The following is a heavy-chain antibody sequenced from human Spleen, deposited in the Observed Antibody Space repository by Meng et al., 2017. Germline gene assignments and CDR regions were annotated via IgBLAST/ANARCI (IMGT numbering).Heavy chain of an antibody. CDR1: GGSISSGGYY. CDR2: MYYSGST. CDR3: AANRDGFDP. Sequence: VQLPESGPGLLKPSPTLSLICTCSGGSISSGGYYWSWIRQHPGKGLEWIGHMYYSGSTYYNPSLKSRVTISVDTSQNQFSLKLSSVTAADTAVYYCAANRDGFDPWGQGTLVTVSS. J-gene: IGHJ5*02. V-gene: IGHV4-31*03.